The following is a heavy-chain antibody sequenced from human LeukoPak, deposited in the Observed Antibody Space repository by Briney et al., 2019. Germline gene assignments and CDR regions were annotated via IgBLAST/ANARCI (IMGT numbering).Heavy chain of an antibody. V-gene: IGHV3-21*01. J-gene: IGHJ4*02. D-gene: IGHD6-13*01. CDR1: GFTFSSYS. CDR3: ASTLSSSWYFVY. Sequence: PGGSLRLSCAASGFTFSSYSMNWVRQAPGKGLEWVSSISSSSSYIYYADSVKGRFTISRDNAKNSLYLQMNSLRAEDTAVYYRASTLSSSWYFVYWGQGTLVTVSS. CDR2: ISSSSSYI.